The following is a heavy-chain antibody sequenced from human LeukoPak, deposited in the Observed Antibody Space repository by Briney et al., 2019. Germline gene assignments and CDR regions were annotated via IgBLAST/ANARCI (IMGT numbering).Heavy chain of an antibody. D-gene: IGHD3-3*01. CDR3: ARDHTRFWSGYYY. CDR2: INPNSGGT. Sequence: VASVKVSCKASGYTFTGYYMHWVRQAPGQGLEWMGWINPNSGGTNYAQKFQGRVTMTRDTSISTAYMELSRLRSDDTAVYYCARDHTRFWSGYYYWGQGTLVTVSS. J-gene: IGHJ4*02. CDR1: GYTFTGYY. V-gene: IGHV1-2*02.